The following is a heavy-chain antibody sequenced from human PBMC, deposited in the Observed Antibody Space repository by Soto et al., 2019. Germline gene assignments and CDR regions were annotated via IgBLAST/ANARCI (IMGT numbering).Heavy chain of an antibody. Sequence: SQTLSLTCAISGDSVSSNSAAWNWIRQSPSRGLEWLGRTYYRSKWYNDYAVSVKSRITINPDTSKNQFSLQLNSVTPEDTAVYYCARDREYCSGGSCFFDYWGQGTLVTVSS. CDR1: GDSVSSNSAA. V-gene: IGHV6-1*01. J-gene: IGHJ4*02. CDR3: ARDREYCSGGSCFFDY. D-gene: IGHD2-15*01. CDR2: TYYRSKWYN.